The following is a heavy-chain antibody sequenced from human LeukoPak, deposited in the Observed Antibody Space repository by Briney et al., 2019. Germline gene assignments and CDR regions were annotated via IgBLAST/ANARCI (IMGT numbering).Heavy chain of an antibody. CDR1: GGSFSGYY. D-gene: IGHD3-16*01. CDR3: ARATDDEFYLYYGMDV. J-gene: IGHJ6*02. Sequence: SETLSLTCAVYGGSFSGYYWSWIRQPPGRGLEWIGEISQSGSTNYNPSLKSRITMSVDTSKNQFSLQLRSMTAADTAVYFCARATDDEFYLYYGMDVGGQGTTVTVSS. CDR2: ISQSGST. V-gene: IGHV4-34*01.